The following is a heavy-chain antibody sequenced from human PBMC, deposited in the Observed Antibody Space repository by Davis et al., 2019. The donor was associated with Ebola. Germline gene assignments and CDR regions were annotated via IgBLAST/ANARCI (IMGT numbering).Heavy chain of an antibody. V-gene: IGHV3-66*01. J-gene: IGHJ6*04. D-gene: IGHD3-16*01. Sequence: ETLSLTCEVFGGPFTGYYWSWVRQAPGKGLEWVSVIYSGGSTYYADSVKGRFTISRDNFKNTLYLQMNSLRAEDTAVYYCAGWGGNYYYYGMDVWGKGTTVTVSS. CDR1: GGPFTGYY. CDR3: AGWGGNYYYYGMDV. CDR2: IYSGGST.